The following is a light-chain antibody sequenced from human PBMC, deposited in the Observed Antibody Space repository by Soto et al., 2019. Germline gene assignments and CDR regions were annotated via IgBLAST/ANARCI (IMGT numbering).Light chain of an antibody. CDR2: DVS. Sequence: QSALTQPASVSGSPGQSITISCTGTSSDVGGYNYVSWYQQHAGKAPKLMIYDVSNRPSGVSKRFSGSKSGNTACLNISGLQAEDEADYYSGPYARGSNVVFGGGSKLAVL. V-gene: IGLV2-14*01. J-gene: IGLJ2*01. CDR3: GPYARGSNVV. CDR1: SSDVGGYNY.